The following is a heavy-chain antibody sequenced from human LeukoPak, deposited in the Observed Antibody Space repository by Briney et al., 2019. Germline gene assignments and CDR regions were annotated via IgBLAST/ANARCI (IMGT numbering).Heavy chain of an antibody. D-gene: IGHD1-26*01. J-gene: IGHJ6*03. Sequence: GASVKVSCKASGYTFTGYYMNWVRQAPGQGLEWMGWINPNSGDTNSAQKFQGRVTMTRDTSISTAYMELSRLTSDDTAVYFCARVPTGSYPRYYMDVWGKGTTVTISS. CDR1: GYTFTGYY. CDR3: ARVPTGSYPRYYMDV. V-gene: IGHV1-2*02. CDR2: INPNSGDT.